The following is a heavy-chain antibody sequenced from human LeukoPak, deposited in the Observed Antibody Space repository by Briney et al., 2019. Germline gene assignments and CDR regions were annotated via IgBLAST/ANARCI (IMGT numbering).Heavy chain of an antibody. J-gene: IGHJ3*02. Sequence: GGSLRLSCAASGFTFSSYGMHWVRQAPGKGLEWVAVIWYDGSNKFYADSVKGRFTISRDNSNNTLYLQTNSLRAEDTAVYYCARDTENAFDIWGQGTLVTVSS. CDR1: GFTFSSYG. V-gene: IGHV3-33*01. CDR3: ARDTENAFDI. D-gene: IGHD4-17*01. CDR2: IWYDGSNK.